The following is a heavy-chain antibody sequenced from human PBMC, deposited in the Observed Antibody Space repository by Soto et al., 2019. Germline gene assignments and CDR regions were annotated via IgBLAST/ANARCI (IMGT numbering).Heavy chain of an antibody. J-gene: IGHJ4*02. CDR3: AKVGAGPRWYFDY. D-gene: IGHD3-3*01. V-gene: IGHV3-23*01. CDR2: ISGSGGST. CDR1: GFTFSSYA. Sequence: AGGSLRLSCAASGFTFSSYAMSWVRQAPGKGLEWVSAISGSGGSTYYADSVKGRFTISRDNSKNTLYLQMNSLRAEDTAVYYCAKVGAGPRWYFDYWGQGTLVTVSS.